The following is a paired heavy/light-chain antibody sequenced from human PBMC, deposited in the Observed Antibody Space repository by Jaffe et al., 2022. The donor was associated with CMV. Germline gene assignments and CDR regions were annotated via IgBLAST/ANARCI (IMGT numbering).Light chain of an antibody. CDR2: EVS. J-gene: IGLJ3*02. Sequence: QSALTQPASVSGSPGQSITISCTGTSSDVGSYNLVSWYQQHPGKAPKLMIYEVSKRPSGVSNRFSGSKSGNTASLTISGLQAEDEADYYCCSYAGSSTLFGGGTKLTVL. V-gene: IGLV2-23*02. CDR1: SSDVGSYNL. CDR3: CSYAGSSTL.
Heavy chain of an antibody. Sequence: QVQLVQSGAEVKKPGASVKVSCKASGYTFTSYGISWVRQAPGQGLEWMGWISAYNGNTNYAQKLQGRVTMTTDTSTSTAYMELRSLRSDDTAVYYCAIIAPYCSGGSCYHLPGDYWGQGTLVTVSS. D-gene: IGHD2-15*01. CDR3: AIIAPYCSGGSCYHLPGDY. V-gene: IGHV1-18*04. J-gene: IGHJ4*02. CDR1: GYTFTSYG. CDR2: ISAYNGNT.